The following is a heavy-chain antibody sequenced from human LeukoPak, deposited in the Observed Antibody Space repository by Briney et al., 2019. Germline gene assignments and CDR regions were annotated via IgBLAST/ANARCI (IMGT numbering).Heavy chain of an antibody. Sequence: ASVKVSCKASGYTFTSYAMHWVRQAPGLRLEWMGWINAGNGNTKYSQKFQGRVTITRDTSASTAYMELSSLRSEDTAVYYCARDICSGGSCYSDYWGQGTLVTVSS. D-gene: IGHD2-15*01. CDR2: INAGNGNT. J-gene: IGHJ4*02. V-gene: IGHV1-3*01. CDR1: GYTFTSYA. CDR3: ARDICSGGSCYSDY.